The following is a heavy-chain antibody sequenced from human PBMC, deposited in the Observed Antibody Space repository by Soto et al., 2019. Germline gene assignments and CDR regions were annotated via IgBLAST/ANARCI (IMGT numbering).Heavy chain of an antibody. CDR1: GGSISSGDYY. CDR3: AREYYYDSSGYYNWFDP. CDR2: IYYSGST. J-gene: IGHJ5*02. Sequence: SETLSLTCTVSGGSISSGDYYWSWIRQPPGKGLEWIGYIYYSGSTYYNPSLKSRVTISVDTSKNQFSLKLSSVTAADTAVYYCAREYYYDSSGYYNWFDPWGQGTLVTVS. V-gene: IGHV4-30-4*01. D-gene: IGHD3-22*01.